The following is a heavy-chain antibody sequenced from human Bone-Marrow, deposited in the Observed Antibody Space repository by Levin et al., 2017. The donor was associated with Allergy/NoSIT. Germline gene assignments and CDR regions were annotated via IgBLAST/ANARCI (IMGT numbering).Heavy chain of an antibody. D-gene: IGHD4-17*01. CDR3: ARNGLTGESDF. V-gene: IGHV3-33*01. J-gene: IGHJ4*02. Sequence: RGESLKISCTGSGFVFGTFGMHWVRQIPGKGLEWVAVVWFDETNTHYADPVKGRFIISRDNSKNTMYLTMNNLRVEDTAVYYCARNGLTGESDFWGQGTLVIVSS. CDR1: GFVFGTFG. CDR2: VWFDETNT.